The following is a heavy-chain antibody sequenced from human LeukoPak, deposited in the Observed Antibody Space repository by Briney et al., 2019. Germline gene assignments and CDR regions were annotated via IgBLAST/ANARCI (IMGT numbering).Heavy chain of an antibody. J-gene: IGHJ4*02. CDR1: GFTFSSYE. D-gene: IGHD6-19*01. V-gene: IGHV3-48*03. CDR3: ARGGGYSSGWYHQPFDY. Sequence: PAGSLRLSCAASGFTFSSYEMNWVRQAPGKGLEWVSYISSSGSTIYYADSVKGRFTISRDNAKNSLYLQMNSLRAEDTAVYYCARGGGYSSGWYHQPFDYWGQGTLVTVSS. CDR2: ISSSGSTI.